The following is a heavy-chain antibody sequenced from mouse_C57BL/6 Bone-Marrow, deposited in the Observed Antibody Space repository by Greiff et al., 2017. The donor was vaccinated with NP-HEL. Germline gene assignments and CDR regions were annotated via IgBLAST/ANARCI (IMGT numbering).Heavy chain of an antibody. V-gene: IGHV1-26*01. CDR2: INPNNGGT. CDR1: GYTFTDYY. CDR3: ARGLDWFAY. Sequence: EVQLHQSGPELVKPGASVKISCKASGYTFTDYYMNWVKQSHGKSLEWIGDINPNNGGTSYNQKFKGKATLTVDKSSSTAYMELRSLTSEDSAVYYCARGLDWFAYWGQGTLVTVSA. D-gene: IGHD4-1*01. J-gene: IGHJ3*01.